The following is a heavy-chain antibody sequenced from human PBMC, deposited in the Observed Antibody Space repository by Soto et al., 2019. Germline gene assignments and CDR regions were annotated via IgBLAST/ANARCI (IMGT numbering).Heavy chain of an antibody. V-gene: IGHV2-5*02. J-gene: IGHJ4*02. Sequence: QITLNESGPTVVRPTETLTLTCRFSGFSLTTSGVGVGWIRQSPGKAPEWLALIYWEDDKRYSASLKSRLTITKDTSKNQVVLTVSGLDPTDTATYYCAHRVLRTVFGLVTTPAIYFDLWRQGTPVAVSS. D-gene: IGHD3-3*01. CDR3: AHRVLRTVFGLVTTPAIYFDL. CDR1: GFSLTTSGVG. CDR2: IYWEDDK.